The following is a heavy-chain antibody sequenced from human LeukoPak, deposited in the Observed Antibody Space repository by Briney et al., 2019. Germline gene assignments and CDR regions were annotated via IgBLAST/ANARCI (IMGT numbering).Heavy chain of an antibody. J-gene: IGHJ3*02. CDR3: AKDDSGSYYGDAFDI. Sequence: GGSLRLSCAASGLTFDDYTMHWVRQAPGQGLEWVSLISWDGGSTYYADSVKGRFTISRDNSKNSLYLQMNSLRTEDTALYYCAKDDSGSYYGDAFDIWGQGTMVAVSS. CDR2: ISWDGGST. CDR1: GLTFDDYT. V-gene: IGHV3-43*01. D-gene: IGHD1-26*01.